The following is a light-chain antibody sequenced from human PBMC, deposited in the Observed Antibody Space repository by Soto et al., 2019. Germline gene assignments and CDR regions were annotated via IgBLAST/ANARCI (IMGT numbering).Light chain of an antibody. CDR1: QGISTW. J-gene: IGKJ5*01. Sequence: DIQMTQSPSSLSASVGDRVTITCRASQGISTWLAWYQQKPEKAPKLLIYAASSLQSGVTSRFSAGGSGTHSPLTISSLQPEDFATYYCQQYNSYPPTVGQGTRLEIK. CDR2: AAS. CDR3: QQYNSYPPT. V-gene: IGKV1D-16*01.